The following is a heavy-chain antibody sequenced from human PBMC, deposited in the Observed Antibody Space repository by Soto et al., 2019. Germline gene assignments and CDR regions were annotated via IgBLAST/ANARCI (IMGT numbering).Heavy chain of an antibody. CDR1: GFTFSNDW. CDR3: ARGRRGAYYFDV. D-gene: IGHD1-26*01. CDR2: VSFDEITT. V-gene: IGHV3-74*01. J-gene: IGHJ4*02. Sequence: GGSLRLSCAASGFTFSNDWMHWVRQAPGKGLVWVSRVSFDEITTNYADSVKGRFTVSRDNAKNTLFLQMNSLRVEDTAVYYCARGRRGAYYFDVWAQRTLVTVSS.